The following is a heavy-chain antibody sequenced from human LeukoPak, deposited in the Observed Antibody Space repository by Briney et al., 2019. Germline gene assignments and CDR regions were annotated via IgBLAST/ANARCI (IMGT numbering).Heavy chain of an antibody. J-gene: IGHJ4*02. Sequence: SSVKVSCKVSGYTLTELSMHWVRQAPGKGLEWVGGFDPADGETIYAQKFQGRVTMTEDTSTATAYMELSSLRSEDTAVYYCATYVLLWFGELPVFVYWGQGTLVTVSS. CDR1: GYTLTELS. CDR3: ATYVLLWFGELPVFVY. V-gene: IGHV1-24*01. CDR2: FDPADGET. D-gene: IGHD3-10*01.